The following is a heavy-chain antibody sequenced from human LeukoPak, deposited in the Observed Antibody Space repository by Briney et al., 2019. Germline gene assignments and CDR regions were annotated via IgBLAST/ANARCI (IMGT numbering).Heavy chain of an antibody. Sequence: ASVKVSCKTSGFMFTAYYIHWVRQVPGQGLEWMGWFNPKSGDTNYPRKFQGRVTMTGDTSTSTAYMELSSLRSDDTARYFCARDSSTWYSDYYYYMDVWGKGTTVTVSS. V-gene: IGHV1-2*02. J-gene: IGHJ6*03. CDR2: FNPKSGDT. CDR1: GFMFTAYY. D-gene: IGHD2/OR15-2a*01. CDR3: ARDSSTWYSDYYYYMDV.